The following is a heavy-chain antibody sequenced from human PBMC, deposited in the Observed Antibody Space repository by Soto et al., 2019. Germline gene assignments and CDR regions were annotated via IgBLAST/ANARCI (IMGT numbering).Heavy chain of an antibody. CDR1: ALTASKNY. J-gene: IGHJ6*02. V-gene: IGHV3-66*01. D-gene: IGHD3-10*01. CDR3: ARGGSGSDWDYYGMDV. Sequence: EVQLVVSGGGLVQPGGSLRLSCAGSALTASKNYMSWVRQPPGKGLEWVSVIYSGGTTYYADSVKDRFSISRDNSKSTLYLQMDNLRAGDTAVYYCARGGSGSDWDYYGMDVWGQGTTVTVSS. CDR2: IYSGGTT.